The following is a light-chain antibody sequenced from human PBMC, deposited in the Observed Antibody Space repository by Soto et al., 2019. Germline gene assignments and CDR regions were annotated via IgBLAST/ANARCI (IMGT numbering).Light chain of an antibody. Sequence: EVVLTQSPVTLSVSPGERATLSCRGSQSVSSNLAWYQQKPGQAPRLLIYGASTRATGIPARFSSSGSGTEFTLTINSLQSEDFAVYYCQQYDKWPPWTFGLGTKVDIK. V-gene: IGKV3-15*01. J-gene: IGKJ1*01. CDR2: GAS. CDR3: QQYDKWPPWT. CDR1: QSVSSN.